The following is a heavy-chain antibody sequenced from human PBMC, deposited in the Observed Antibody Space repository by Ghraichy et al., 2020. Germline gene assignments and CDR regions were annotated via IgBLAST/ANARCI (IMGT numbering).Heavy chain of an antibody. V-gene: IGHV3-53*04. CDR1: GFNVSTNY. J-gene: IGHJ6*02. CDR2: IYSGTAT. Sequence: GGSLRLSCVASGFNVSTNYLMWVRQAQGKGLEWVSVIYSGTATAYADSVQGRFTISRHSSKNTLYLQMDSLRAEDTAVYYCARGYSPYHMNVWGQGTTVIVSS. D-gene: IGHD6-13*01. CDR3: ARGYSPYHMNV.